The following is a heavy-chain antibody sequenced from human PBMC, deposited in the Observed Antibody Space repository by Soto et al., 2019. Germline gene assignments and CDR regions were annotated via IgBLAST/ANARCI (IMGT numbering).Heavy chain of an antibody. Sequence: ASVKVSCKASGYSFTNFHIHWVRQAPGQGLEWMGMIDPSGGITRDAQRLQGRITMTRDESTSTAYMELSSLTSEDTAGYYCASPCCGDCYEGSAEAFDIWGKGIMVTGSS. CDR1: GYSFTNFH. CDR3: ASPCCGDCYEGSAEAFDI. V-gene: IGHV1-46*01. J-gene: IGHJ3*02. D-gene: IGHD2-21*01. CDR2: IDPSGGIT.